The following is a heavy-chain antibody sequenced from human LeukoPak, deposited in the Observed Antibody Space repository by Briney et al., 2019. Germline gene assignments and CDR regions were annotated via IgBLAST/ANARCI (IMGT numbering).Heavy chain of an antibody. CDR1: GFTFSSYW. J-gene: IGHJ4*02. V-gene: IGHV3-7*03. CDR3: TTSVYDYRFFGN. CDR2: IKQDGSEK. Sequence: GGSLRLSCAASGFTFSSYWMSWVRQAPGKGLEWVANIKQDGSEKYYVDSVKGRFTISRDNAKNSLYLQMNNLKTEDTAVYFCTTSVYDYRFFGNWGQGTLVTVSS. D-gene: IGHD5/OR15-5a*01.